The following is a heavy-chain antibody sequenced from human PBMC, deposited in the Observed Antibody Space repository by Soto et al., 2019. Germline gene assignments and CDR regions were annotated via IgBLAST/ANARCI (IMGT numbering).Heavy chain of an antibody. D-gene: IGHD3-10*01. CDR2: ISGSGGST. CDR3: AKGKGEYYYGSGSYYLHYFDF. CDR1: GFIFSSYA. J-gene: IGHJ4*02. Sequence: GGSLRLSCAASGFIFSSYAMSWVRQAPGKGLEWVSGISGSGGSTSYADSVKGRFTISRDKSKNTLYLQLNSLRAEDTALYYCAKGKGEYYYGSGSYYLHYFDFWGQGTLVTVSS. V-gene: IGHV3-23*01.